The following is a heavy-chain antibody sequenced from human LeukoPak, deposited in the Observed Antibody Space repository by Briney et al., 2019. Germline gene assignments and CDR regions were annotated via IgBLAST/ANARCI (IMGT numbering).Heavy chain of an antibody. CDR2: ITTSDGNT. CDR3: AKDGGLWVSAHWGDS. J-gene: IGHJ4*02. Sequence: GGSLRLSCAASGFSFATYAMSWVRQAPGKGLEWVSTITTSDGNTYYADSVKGRFTVSRDNSKNTLFLQMNSLRAEDTAVYYCAKDGGLWVSAHWGDSWGRGTLVTVSS. V-gene: IGHV3-23*01. CDR1: GFSFATYA. D-gene: IGHD7-27*01.